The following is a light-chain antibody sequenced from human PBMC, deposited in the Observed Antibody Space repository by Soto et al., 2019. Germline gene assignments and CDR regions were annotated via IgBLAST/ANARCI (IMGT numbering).Light chain of an antibody. CDR1: QSINKY. CDR3: QQTYSNPLT. J-gene: IGKJ3*01. CDR2: GAS. V-gene: IGKV1-39*01. Sequence: DIQMTQSPSSLSASVGDRVTITCRASQSINKYINWYQQKPGKAPNLLINGASSLQSGVPSRFSGSGSGTDFTLTISNLQPEDFATYYCQQTYSNPLTFGPGTKVDIK.